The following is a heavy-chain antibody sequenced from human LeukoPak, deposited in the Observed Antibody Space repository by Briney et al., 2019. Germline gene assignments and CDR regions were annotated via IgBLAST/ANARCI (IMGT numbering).Heavy chain of an antibody. V-gene: IGHV3-15*01. CDR1: GFTFSSAW. D-gene: IGHD2-2*01. J-gene: IGHJ4*02. CDR2: IKSKIDGGTT. Sequence: PGGSLRLSCVASGFTFSSAWMSWVRQAPGKGLEWVGRIKSKIDGGTTDYAAPVKGRFTISRDDSKKMLYLQMNSLKTEDTALYYCTTSGYDWGQGALVTVSS. CDR3: TTSGYD.